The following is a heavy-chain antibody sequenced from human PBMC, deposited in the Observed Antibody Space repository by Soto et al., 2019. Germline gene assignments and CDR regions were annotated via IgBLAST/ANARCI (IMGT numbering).Heavy chain of an antibody. CDR2: ISWNSASF. CDR3: TKSSSRRFPYYFFDL. CDR1: GFTFDDYA. J-gene: IGHJ2*01. V-gene: IGHV3-9*01. Sequence: EVQLVESGGGLVQPGRSLRLSCAASGFTFDDYAMDWVRQAPGKGLEWVPGISWNSASFGYADSVRGRFTISRDNAKNSLYLQMNSLRAEDTAFYYCTKSSSRRFPYYFFDLWGRGTLVTVSS. D-gene: IGHD1-26*01.